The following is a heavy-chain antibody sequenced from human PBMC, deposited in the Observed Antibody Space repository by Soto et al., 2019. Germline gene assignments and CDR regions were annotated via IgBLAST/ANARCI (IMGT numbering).Heavy chain of an antibody. D-gene: IGHD6-19*01. CDR2: IYTSGST. CDR1: GGSISSYY. CDR3: ARDRMGSSGWPFGSWFDP. Sequence: QVQLQESGPGLVKPSETLSLTCTVSGGSISSYYWSWIRQPAGKGLEWIGRIYTSGSTNYNPSLNSRFTMSVDTSKNQFSLKLSPVTAADTAVYYCARDRMGSSGWPFGSWFDPWGQGTLVTVSS. J-gene: IGHJ5*02. V-gene: IGHV4-4*07.